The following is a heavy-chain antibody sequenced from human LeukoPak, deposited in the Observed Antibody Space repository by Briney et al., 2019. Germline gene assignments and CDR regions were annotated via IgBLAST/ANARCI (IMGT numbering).Heavy chain of an antibody. J-gene: IGHJ4*02. CDR1: GFTVSSNY. CDR3: ARNTDYGGNLLFDY. Sequence: GGSLRLSCAASGFTVSSNYMSWVRQAPGKGLEWVSVIYSSGSTYYADSVKGRFTISRDNSKNTLYLQMNSLRAEDTAVYYCARNTDYGGNLLFDYWGQGTLATVSS. D-gene: IGHD4-23*01. CDR2: IYSSGST. V-gene: IGHV3-53*01.